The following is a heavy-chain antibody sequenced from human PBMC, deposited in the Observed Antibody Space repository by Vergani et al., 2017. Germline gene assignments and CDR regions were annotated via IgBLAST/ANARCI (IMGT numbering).Heavy chain of an antibody. CDR1: GYTFTGYH. CDR2: INPNSGGI. J-gene: IGHJ4*02. V-gene: IGHV1-2*02. CDR3: AREFHDFWSGHFYFDY. Sequence: QVQLVQSGAEVKKPGASVKVSCKASGYTFTGYHMHWVRQAPGQGLEWMGWINPNSGGINYAQKFQGRVTMTRETSISTAYMELSRLRYDDTAVYYCAREFHDFWSGHFYFDYWGQGTLVTVSS. D-gene: IGHD3-3*01.